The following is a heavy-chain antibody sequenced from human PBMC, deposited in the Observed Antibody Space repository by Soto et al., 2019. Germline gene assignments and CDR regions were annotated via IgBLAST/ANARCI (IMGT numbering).Heavy chain of an antibody. CDR1: GYTFTSYD. D-gene: IGHD1-7*01. CDR2: MNPNSGNT. J-gene: IGHJ5*02. Sequence: QVQLVQSGAEVKKPGASVKVSCKASGYTFTSYDINWVRQATGQGLEWMGWMNPNSGNTGYAQKFQGRVTTTRNTSISTSYMELSSLRCEDMAVYYCASGFRLVQLELRYWFDPWGQGTLVTVSS. CDR3: ASGFRLVQLELRYWFDP. V-gene: IGHV1-8*01.